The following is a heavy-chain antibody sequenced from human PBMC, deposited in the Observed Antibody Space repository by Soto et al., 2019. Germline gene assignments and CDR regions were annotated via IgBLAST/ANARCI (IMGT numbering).Heavy chain of an antibody. D-gene: IGHD5-18*01. J-gene: IGHJ4*02. CDR3: ASFARPWLGYSYGFDY. Sequence: PSETLSLTCTVSGGSISSYYWSWIRQPPGKGLEWIGYIYYSGSTNYNPSLKSRVTISVDTSKNQFSLKLSSVTAADTAVYYCASFARPWLGYSYGFDYWGQGTLVTVS. CDR2: IYYSGST. CDR1: GGSISSYY. V-gene: IGHV4-59*01.